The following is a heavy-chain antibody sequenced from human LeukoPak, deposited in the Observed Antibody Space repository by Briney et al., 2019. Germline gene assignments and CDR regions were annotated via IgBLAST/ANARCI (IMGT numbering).Heavy chain of an antibody. CDR1: GFTFSSYS. Sequence: GGSLRLSCAASGFTFSSYSMNWVRQAPGKGLEWVSSISSSSSYIYYADSVKGRFTISRDNAKNSLYLQMNSLRAEDTAVYYCARPDPGHAFDIWGQGTMVTVSS. CDR3: ARPDPGHAFDI. J-gene: IGHJ3*02. V-gene: IGHV3-21*01. CDR2: ISSSSSYI.